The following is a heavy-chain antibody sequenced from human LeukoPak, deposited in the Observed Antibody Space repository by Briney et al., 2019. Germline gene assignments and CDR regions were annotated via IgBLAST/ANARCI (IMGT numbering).Heavy chain of an antibody. D-gene: IGHD6-19*01. J-gene: IGHJ4*02. Sequence: ASVKVSCKASRGTFSSYAISWVRQPPGQGLELMGGIITIFSTAHYAHKFQGRVTITADESTSTAYMELSSLRSEDTAVYYCAREYSSGWYYWGQGTLVSVSS. CDR1: RGTFSSYA. CDR2: IITIFSTA. V-gene: IGHV1-69*13. CDR3: AREYSSGWYY.